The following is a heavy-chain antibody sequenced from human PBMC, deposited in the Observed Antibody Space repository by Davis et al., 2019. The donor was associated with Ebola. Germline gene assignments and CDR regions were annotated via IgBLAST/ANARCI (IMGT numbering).Heavy chain of an antibody. CDR2: VYYSGYA. Sequence: MPSETLSLTCTVSGGSISNYYWTWIRQAPGKGLEWIGYVYYSGYANYNPSLKSRVTISLGTSMTRFSLRLNSVTAADTAVYYCARGNGDYLRLDSCGQGTLVTVSS. V-gene: IGHV4-59*01. CDR3: ARGNGDYLRLDS. J-gene: IGHJ4*02. CDR1: GGSISNYY. D-gene: IGHD4-17*01.